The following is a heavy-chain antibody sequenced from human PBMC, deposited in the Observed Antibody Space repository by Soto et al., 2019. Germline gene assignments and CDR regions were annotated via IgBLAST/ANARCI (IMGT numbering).Heavy chain of an antibody. J-gene: IGHJ6*02. Sequence: SVKVSCKASGYTFTTYGISWVRQAPGQGLEWMGWISAYNGNTNYAQKLQGRVTMTTDTSTSTAYLELTSLRSDDTAVYYCARDGDYDYVWGNYRYGFSNYGIDVLCQGTTVTVSS. D-gene: IGHD3-16*02. CDR1: GYTFTTYG. CDR3: ARDGDYDYVWGNYRYGFSNYGIDV. CDR2: ISAYNGNT. V-gene: IGHV1-18*04.